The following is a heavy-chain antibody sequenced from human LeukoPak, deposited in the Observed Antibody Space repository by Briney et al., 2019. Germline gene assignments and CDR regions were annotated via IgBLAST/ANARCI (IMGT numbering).Heavy chain of an antibody. J-gene: IGHJ4*02. CDR3: AKGSPNIVVVPAAY. CDR1: GFTFSSYG. Sequence: PGRSLRLSCAASGFTFSSYGMHWVRQAPGKGLEWVAVISYDGSNKYYADSVKGRFTISRDNSKNTLYLQMNSLRAEDTAVYYCAKGSPNIVVVPAAYWGQGTLVTVSS. CDR2: ISYDGSNK. D-gene: IGHD2-2*01. V-gene: IGHV3-30*18.